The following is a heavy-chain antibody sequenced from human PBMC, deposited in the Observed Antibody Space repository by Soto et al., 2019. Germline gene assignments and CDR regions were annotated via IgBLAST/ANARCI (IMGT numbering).Heavy chain of an antibody. Sequence: SETLSLTCFVSCGAISSGDYYWSWIRQPPGKGLEWIGYIDYSGSTYYNPSLKSRVTISLDTSKNQFSLKLSSVTAADTAVYYCARKRYCSGGRCYSVHYYGMDVWGKGTTVTVSS. CDR3: ARKRYCSGGRCYSVHYYGMDV. V-gene: IGHV4-30-4*01. CDR2: IDYSGST. CDR1: CGAISSGDYY. D-gene: IGHD2-15*01. J-gene: IGHJ6*04.